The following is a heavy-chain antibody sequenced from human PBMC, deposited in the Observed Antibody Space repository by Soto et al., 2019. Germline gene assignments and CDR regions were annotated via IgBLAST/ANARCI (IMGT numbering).Heavy chain of an antibody. V-gene: IGHV1-2*04. CDR2: INPNSSGT. D-gene: IGHD3-3*01. CDR1: GYTFTGYY. CDR3: ARDQGYDFWSGYPYYYYGMDV. Sequence: ASVKVSCKASGYTFTGYYMHWVRQAPGQGLEWMGWINPNSSGTNYAQKFQGWVTMTRDTSISTAYMELSRLRSDDTAVYYCARDQGYDFWSGYPYYYYGMDVWGQGTTVTVSS. J-gene: IGHJ6*02.